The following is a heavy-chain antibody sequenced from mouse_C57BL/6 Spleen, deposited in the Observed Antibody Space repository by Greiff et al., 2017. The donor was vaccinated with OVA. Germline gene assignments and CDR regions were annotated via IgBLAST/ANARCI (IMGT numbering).Heavy chain of an antibody. D-gene: IGHD1-1*01. J-gene: IGHJ4*01. CDR1: GYTFTDYN. CDR2: INPNNGGT. CDR3: AREGDYYGSSYYALDY. V-gene: IGHV1-18*01. Sequence: EVQLQQSGPELVKPGASVKIPCKASGYTFTDYNMDWVKQSHGKSLEWIGDINPNNGGTIYNQKFKGKATLTVDKSSSTAYMELRSLTSEDTAVYYCAREGDYYGSSYYALDYWGQGTSVTVSS.